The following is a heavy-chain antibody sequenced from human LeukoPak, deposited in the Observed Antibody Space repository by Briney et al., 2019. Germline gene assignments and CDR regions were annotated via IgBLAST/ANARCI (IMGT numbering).Heavy chain of an antibody. D-gene: IGHD3-22*01. CDR2: IRSKAYGGTT. CDR1: GFTFGDYA. CDR3: TRAVWESYYDSSGSYAFDI. V-gene: IGHV3-49*03. J-gene: IGHJ3*02. Sequence: PGRSLRLSCTASGFTFGDYATSWFRQAPGKGLEWVGFIRSKAYGGTTEYAASVKGRFTISRDDSKSIAYLQMNSLKTEDTAVYYCTRAVWESYYDSSGSYAFDIWGQGTMVTVSS.